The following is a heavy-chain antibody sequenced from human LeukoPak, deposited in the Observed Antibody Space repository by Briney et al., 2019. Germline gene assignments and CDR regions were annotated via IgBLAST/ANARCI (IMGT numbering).Heavy chain of an antibody. CDR3: ARGRDSYGSGTYYFEY. CDR2: IYYSGST. V-gene: IGHV4-31*03. J-gene: IGHJ4*02. CDR1: GGSISSGGYY. Sequence: KSSETLSLTCTVSGGSISSGGYYWSWIRQHPGKGLEWIGYIYYSGSTYYNPSLKSRVTISVDTSKNQFSLKLSSVTAADTAVYYCARGRDSYGSGTYYFEYWGQGTLVTVSS. D-gene: IGHD3-10*01.